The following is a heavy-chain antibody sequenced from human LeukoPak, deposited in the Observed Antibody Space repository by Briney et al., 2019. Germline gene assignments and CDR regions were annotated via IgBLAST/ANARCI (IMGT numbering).Heavy chain of an antibody. V-gene: IGHV1-18*01. D-gene: IGHD6-19*01. CDR1: GYTFTSYG. CDR2: ISAYNGNT. CDR3: ARESVSSSGWYYFDY. Sequence: ASVKVSCKASGYTFTSYGISWVRQAPGQGLEWMGWISAYNGNTNYAQKLQGRVTMTTDTSTSTAYMELRSLRSDDTAVYYCARESVSSSGWYYFDYWGQGTLVTVSS. J-gene: IGHJ4*02.